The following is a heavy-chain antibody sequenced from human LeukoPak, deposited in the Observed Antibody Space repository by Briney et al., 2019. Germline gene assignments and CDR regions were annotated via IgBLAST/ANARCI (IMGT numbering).Heavy chain of an antibody. Sequence: PGGSLRLSCAVSGFTVSCNYMSWVRQAPGKGLEWVSVIYSGGSTYYTDSVKGRFTIYRDNSKNTLYLQMNSLRAEDTAVYYCARQSLWFGELNDAFDIWGQGTRVTVSS. CDR1: GFTVSCNY. J-gene: IGHJ3*02. D-gene: IGHD3-10*01. CDR3: ARQSLWFGELNDAFDI. V-gene: IGHV3-53*01. CDR2: IYSGGST.